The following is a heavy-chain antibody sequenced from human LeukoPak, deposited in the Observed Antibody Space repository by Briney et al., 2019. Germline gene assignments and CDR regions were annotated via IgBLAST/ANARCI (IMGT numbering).Heavy chain of an antibody. D-gene: IGHD3-9*01. CDR2: ISSGGTTI. CDR3: ARVLMPYVDPEYFDH. J-gene: IGHJ4*02. V-gene: IGHV3-48*04. CDR1: GFTFSNFA. Sequence: PGGSLRLSCEASGFTFSNFAMNWVRRAPGKGLEWISFISSGGTTISYAESVRGRFTISRDNARNSLFLQMNSLRVDDTAVYYCARVLMPYVDPEYFDHWGQGTLVTVSS.